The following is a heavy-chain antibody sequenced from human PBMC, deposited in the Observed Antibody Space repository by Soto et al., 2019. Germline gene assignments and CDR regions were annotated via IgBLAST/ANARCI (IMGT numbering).Heavy chain of an antibody. D-gene: IGHD6-25*01. V-gene: IGHV4-31*11. CDR3: ARESGGYDSSTRYGLDV. CDR1: GGSISSVGHY. Sequence: RSLTCAVSGGSISSVGHYLTWIRQHPGKGLEWIGYIYYSGSTDYNPSLKSRVTISVDRSKNQFSLNLSSVTAADTAIYYCARESGGYDSSTRYGLDVWGQGTTVTVSS. CDR2: IYYSGST. J-gene: IGHJ6*02.